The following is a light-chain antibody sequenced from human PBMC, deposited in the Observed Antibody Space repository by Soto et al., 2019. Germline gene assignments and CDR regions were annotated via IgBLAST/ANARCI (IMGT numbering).Light chain of an antibody. J-gene: IGKJ5*01. V-gene: IGKV3-11*01. CDR2: DAS. CDR3: HQRTNWPIT. Sequence: EIVMTQSPATLSVCPGERVTLSCRASQSAISNLAWYQQKPGQTPRLLIYDASTRATDIPARFSGSGSGTDFTLTISSLEPEDFAVYYCHQRTNWPITFGQGTRLEIK. CDR1: QSAISN.